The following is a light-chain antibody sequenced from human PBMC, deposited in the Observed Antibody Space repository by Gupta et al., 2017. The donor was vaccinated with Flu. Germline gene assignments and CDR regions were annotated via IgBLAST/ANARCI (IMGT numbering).Light chain of an antibody. CDR2: KAS. V-gene: IGKV1-5*03. CDR3: QQYNSYSGT. J-gene: IGKJ1*01. CDR1: QSISSW. Sequence: PSTLSASVGDRVTITCRASQSISSWLAWYQQKPGRAPKLLIYKASSLESGVPPRFSGSGSGTEFTLTISSLQPDDFATYYCQQYNSYSGTFGQGTKVEIK.